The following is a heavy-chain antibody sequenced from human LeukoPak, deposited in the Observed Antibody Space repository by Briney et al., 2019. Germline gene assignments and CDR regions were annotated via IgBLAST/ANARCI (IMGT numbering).Heavy chain of an antibody. CDR2: IYTSGST. Sequence: SETLSLTCTVSGGSISSYYWSWIRQPAGKGLEWIGRIYTSGSTNYNPSLKSRVTMSVDTSKNQFSLKLSSVTAADTAMYYCAVGYRYGVVVDYWGQGTLVTVSS. D-gene: IGHD5-18*01. J-gene: IGHJ4*02. CDR1: GGSISSYY. CDR3: AVGYRYGVVVDY. V-gene: IGHV4-4*07.